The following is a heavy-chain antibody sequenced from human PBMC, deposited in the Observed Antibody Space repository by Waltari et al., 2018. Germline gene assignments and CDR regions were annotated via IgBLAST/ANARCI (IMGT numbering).Heavy chain of an antibody. J-gene: IGHJ6*03. D-gene: IGHD3-3*01. V-gene: IGHV4-34*01. CDR3: ARARYYDFWSGYYKAAYMDV. CDR2: INHSGST. Sequence: QVQLQQWGAGLLKPSETLSLTCAVYGGSFSGYYWSWIRQPPGKGLEWIGEINHSGSTNHNPSLKSRVTISVDTSKNQFSLKLSSVTAADTAVYYCARARYYDFWSGYYKAAYMDVWGKGTTVTVSS. CDR1: GGSFSGYY.